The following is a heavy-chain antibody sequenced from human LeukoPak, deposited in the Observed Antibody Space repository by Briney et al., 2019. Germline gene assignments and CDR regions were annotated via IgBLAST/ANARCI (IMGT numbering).Heavy chain of an antibody. D-gene: IGHD6-19*01. J-gene: IGHJ4*02. V-gene: IGHV3-30*18. CDR1: GFIFSNYG. CDR3: AKVPMDAGWLVLDY. Sequence: GGSLRLSCAASGFIFSNYGMHWVRQAPGKGLEWVAVIAYDGSNKYYADSVKGRFTISRDNSKNTLYLQMNSLRAEDTAVYYCAKVPMDAGWLVLDYWGQGTLVTVSS. CDR2: IAYDGSNK.